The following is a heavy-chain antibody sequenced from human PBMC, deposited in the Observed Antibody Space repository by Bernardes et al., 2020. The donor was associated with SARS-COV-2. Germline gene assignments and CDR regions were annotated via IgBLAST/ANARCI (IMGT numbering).Heavy chain of an antibody. V-gene: IGHV5-51*01. CDR1: GYDFTKYW. CDR3: ARHGTILGAPRGIWFDP. J-gene: IGHJ5*02. Sequence: GESLKISCKGSGYDFTKYWIGWVRQMPGKGLEWMGNIYPGDSDTRYSPSFQGQVTISADTSITTVHLQWSSLKASDTAIYYCARHGTILGAPRGIWFDPWGQGNLVLVSA. D-gene: IGHD3-3*01. CDR2: IYPGDSDT.